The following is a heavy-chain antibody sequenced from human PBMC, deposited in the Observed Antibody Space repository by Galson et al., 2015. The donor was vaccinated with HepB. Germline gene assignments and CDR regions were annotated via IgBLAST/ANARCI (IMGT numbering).Heavy chain of an antibody. CDR3: ARQGQMTTVVIGGVDDAFDI. D-gene: IGHD4-23*01. V-gene: IGHV5-51*01. CDR2: IYPGDSDT. Sequence: QSGAEVKKPGESLKISCKGSGYSFTSYWIGWVRQMPGKGLEWMGIIYPGDSDTRYSPSFQGQVAISADKSISTAYLQWSSLKASDTAMYYCARQGQMTTVVIGGVDDAFDIWGQGAMVTVSS. J-gene: IGHJ3*02. CDR1: GYSFTSYW.